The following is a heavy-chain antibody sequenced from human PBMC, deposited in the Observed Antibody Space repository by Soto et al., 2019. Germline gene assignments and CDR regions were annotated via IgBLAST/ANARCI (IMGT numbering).Heavy chain of an antibody. D-gene: IGHD6-13*01. Sequence: PSETLSLTCTVSGGSISSYYWIWIRQPPGKGLEWIGYTYYSGSTNYNPSLKSRVTISVDTSKNQFSLKLSSVTAADTAVYYCARAMIEYSSRTSFDPWGQGTLVTVSS. V-gene: IGHV4-59*01. CDR3: ARAMIEYSSRTSFDP. CDR1: GGSISSYY. J-gene: IGHJ5*02. CDR2: TYYSGST.